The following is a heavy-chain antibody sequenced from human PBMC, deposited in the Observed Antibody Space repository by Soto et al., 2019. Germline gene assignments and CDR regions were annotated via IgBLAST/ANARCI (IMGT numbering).Heavy chain of an antibody. CDR1: GFNFSSYA. V-gene: IGHV3-30-3*01. J-gene: IGHJ4*02. CDR2: ISYDGINK. CDR3: ARSRYCSSAGCYPD. D-gene: IGHD2-15*01. Sequence: PGGSLRLSCAASGFNFSSYAMPWVRQAPGKGLEWVALISYDGINKYYADSVKGRFTISRDNPKNTLYLQMNSLRPEDTAVYYCARSRYCSSAGCYPDWGQGTLVTVSS.